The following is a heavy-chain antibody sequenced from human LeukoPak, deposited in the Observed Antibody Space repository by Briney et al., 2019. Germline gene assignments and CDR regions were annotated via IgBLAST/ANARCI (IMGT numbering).Heavy chain of an antibody. CDR2: IIPVFGST. V-gene: IGHV1-69*13. CDR3: ASLGSWYGYFDY. J-gene: IGHJ4*02. D-gene: IGHD6-13*01. CDR1: GYTFTSYG. Sequence: SVKVSCKASGYTFTSYGISWVRQAPGQGPEWMGGIIPVFGSTNYAQKFQGRVTITADESTSTAYMELSSLRSEDTAVYYCASLGSWYGYFDYWGQGTLVTVSS.